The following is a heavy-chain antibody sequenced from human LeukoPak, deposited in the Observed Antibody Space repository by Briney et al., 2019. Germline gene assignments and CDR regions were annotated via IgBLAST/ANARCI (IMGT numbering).Heavy chain of an antibody. CDR2: INEDGSEK. CDR3: ARDANFGYDAFDI. Sequence: GGSLRLSCATSGFTFSRYWMIWVRQAPGKGLECVANINEDGSEKRYVDSVKGRFTISRDNSKNTLHLQMNSLRAEDTAVYYCARDANFGYDAFDIWGQGTMVTVSS. V-gene: IGHV3-7*01. J-gene: IGHJ3*02. D-gene: IGHD3-10*01. CDR1: GFTFSRYW.